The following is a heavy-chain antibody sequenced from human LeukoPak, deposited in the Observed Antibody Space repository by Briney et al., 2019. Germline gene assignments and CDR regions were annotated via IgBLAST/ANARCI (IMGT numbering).Heavy chain of an antibody. CDR3: ARDHWNYHAFDY. V-gene: IGHV3-53*01. D-gene: IGHD1-7*01. J-gene: IGHJ4*02. CDR2: LYTGGST. Sequence: PGGSLRLSCAASGFLVSDNFMHCLRQAPGKGLEWVSVLYTGGSTYYADSGKGRFTISRDNSKNTLYLQMNSLRVEDTAVYYCARDHWNYHAFDYWGQGTLVTVSS. CDR1: GFLVSDNF.